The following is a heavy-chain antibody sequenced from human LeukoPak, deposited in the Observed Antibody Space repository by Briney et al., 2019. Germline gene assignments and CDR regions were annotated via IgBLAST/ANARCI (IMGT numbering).Heavy chain of an antibody. J-gene: IGHJ4*02. CDR3: ARDRFSGLQLLYFDY. CDR1: GFTFSSYS. Sequence: GGSLRLSCAASGFTFSSYSMNWVRQAPGKGLEWVSYISSSSSTIYYADSVKGRFTISRDNAKNSLYLQMNSLRAEDTAVYYCARDRFSGLQLLYFDYWGQGTLVTVSS. CDR2: ISSSSSTI. D-gene: IGHD5-24*01. V-gene: IGHV3-48*04.